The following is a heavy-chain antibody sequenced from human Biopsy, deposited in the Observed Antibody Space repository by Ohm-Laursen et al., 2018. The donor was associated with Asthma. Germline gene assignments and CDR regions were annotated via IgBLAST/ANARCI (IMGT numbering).Heavy chain of an antibody. CDR3: ARKARHGDYDFDY. CDR2: IWYDGSNK. V-gene: IGHV3-33*08. Sequence: SLRLSCSASGFSFNSYGMHWVRQAPGKGLEWVAVIWYDGSNKYYADSVKGRFTISRDNSKNTLYLQMNSLRAEDTAVYYCARKARHGDYDFDYWGQGTLVTVSS. D-gene: IGHD4-17*01. CDR1: GFSFNSYG. J-gene: IGHJ4*02.